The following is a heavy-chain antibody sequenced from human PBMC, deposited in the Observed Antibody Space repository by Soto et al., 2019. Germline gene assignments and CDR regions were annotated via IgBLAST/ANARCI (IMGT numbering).Heavy chain of an antibody. J-gene: IGHJ4*02. CDR3: AKGMELYSSGWFPFFDY. Sequence: GGSLRLSCAASGFTFSNYGMTWVRQAPGRGLEWVSGISGSGGSTYYADSVKGRFTISWDNSKNTLYLQMNSLRAEDTAVYYCAKGMELYSSGWFPFFDYWGQGTLVTVSS. CDR2: ISGSGGST. CDR1: GFTFSNYG. D-gene: IGHD6-19*01. V-gene: IGHV3-23*01.